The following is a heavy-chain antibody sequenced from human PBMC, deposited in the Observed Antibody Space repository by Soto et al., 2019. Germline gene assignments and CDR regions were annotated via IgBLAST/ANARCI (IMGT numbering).Heavy chain of an antibody. D-gene: IGHD2-2*03. CDR1: GGSVSGIGYC. J-gene: IGHJ6*02. V-gene: IGHV4-39*01. Sequence: PSLTLCLTCTVAGGSVSGIGYCCVWIRKSPGKGLEWIGTIYSSENTYYNPSLLSRVTISVDTSKNEFSLRLSSVTAADTAVYYCARLNGYCVSTNCHGYYGMDVWGQGTTVTVSS. CDR2: IYSSENT. CDR3: ARLNGYCVSTNCHGYYGMDV.